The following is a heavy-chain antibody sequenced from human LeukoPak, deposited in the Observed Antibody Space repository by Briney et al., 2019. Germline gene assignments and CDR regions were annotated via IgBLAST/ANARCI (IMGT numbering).Heavy chain of an antibody. CDR3: AKDDLVATIFVPYFDY. CDR2: ISGSGGST. D-gene: IGHD5-12*01. J-gene: IGHJ4*02. V-gene: IGHV3-23*01. Sequence: PGGSLRLSCAASGFTFSSYAMSWVRQAPGKGLEWVSAISGSGGSTYYADSVKGRFTISRDNSKNTLYLQMNSLRAEDTAVYYCAKDDLVATIFVPYFDYWGQGTLVTVSS. CDR1: GFTFSSYA.